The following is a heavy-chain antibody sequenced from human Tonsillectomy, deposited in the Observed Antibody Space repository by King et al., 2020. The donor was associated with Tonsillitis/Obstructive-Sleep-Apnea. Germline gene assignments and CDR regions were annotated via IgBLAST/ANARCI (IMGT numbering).Heavy chain of an antibody. D-gene: IGHD6-19*01. V-gene: IGHV4-59*08. CDR3: ARHRRGHGLARGYFDY. J-gene: IGHJ4*02. CDR1: GGSISSYY. Sequence: LQLQESGPGLVKPSETLSLTCTVSGGSISSYYWSWIRQPPGKGLEWIGYIYYSGSTNYNPSLKSRVTISVDTSKNQFSLKLSSGTAADTAVYYWARHRRGHGLARGYFDYWGQGTLVTVSS. CDR2: IYYSGST.